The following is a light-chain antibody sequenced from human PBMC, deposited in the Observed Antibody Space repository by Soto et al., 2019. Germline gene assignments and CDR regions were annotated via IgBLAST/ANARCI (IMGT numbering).Light chain of an antibody. CDR2: GAS. V-gene: IGKV3-20*01. CDR3: QQYRSSPTWT. Sequence: EIVLTQSPGTLSLSPGERATLSCRASQSVSSSYLAWYQQKPGQAPRLLIYGASSRATGIPDRFSGSGSGTDFTLPISRLEPEDFAVYYCQQYRSSPTWTFGQGTKVEIK. J-gene: IGKJ1*01. CDR1: QSVSSSY.